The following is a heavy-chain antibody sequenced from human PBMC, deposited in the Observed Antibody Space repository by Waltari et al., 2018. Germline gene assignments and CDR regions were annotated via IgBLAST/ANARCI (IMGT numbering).Heavy chain of an antibody. D-gene: IGHD3-10*01. CDR2: IYYSGGT. Sequence: QVQLQESGPGLVKPSETLSLTCTVSGGSISSYYWSWIRQPPGKGLEWIGYIYYSGGTNYNPSLKSRVTISVDTSKNQFSLKLSSVTAADTAVYYCAREGRGLFDYWGQGTLVTVSS. J-gene: IGHJ4*02. V-gene: IGHV4-59*08. CDR3: AREGRGLFDY. CDR1: GGSISSYY.